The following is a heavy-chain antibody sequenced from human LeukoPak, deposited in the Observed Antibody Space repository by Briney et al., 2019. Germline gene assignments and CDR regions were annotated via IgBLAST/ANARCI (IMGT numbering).Heavy chain of an antibody. D-gene: IGHD5-12*01. J-gene: IGHJ4*02. Sequence: ASVKVSRKASGYTFTGYYMHWVRQAPGQGLEWMGWINPNSGGTNYAQKFQGRVTMTRDTSISTAYMELSRLRSDDTAVYYCARRESGYDPTGFDYWGQGTLVTVSS. V-gene: IGHV1-2*02. CDR2: INPNSGGT. CDR1: GYTFTGYY. CDR3: ARRESGYDPTGFDY.